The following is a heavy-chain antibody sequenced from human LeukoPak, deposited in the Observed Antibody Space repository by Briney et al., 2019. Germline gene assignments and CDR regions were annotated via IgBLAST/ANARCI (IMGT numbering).Heavy chain of an antibody. CDR3: AKPPSILGVVIIPY. CDR2: ISGSGGST. D-gene: IGHD3-3*01. V-gene: IGHV3-23*01. J-gene: IGHJ4*02. CDR1: GFTFTTYW. Sequence: GGSLRLSCTASGFTFTTYWMSWVRQAPGKGLEWVSAISGSGGSTYYADSVKGRFTISRDNSKNTLYLQMNSLRAEDTAVYYCAKPPSILGVVIIPYWGQGTLVTVSS.